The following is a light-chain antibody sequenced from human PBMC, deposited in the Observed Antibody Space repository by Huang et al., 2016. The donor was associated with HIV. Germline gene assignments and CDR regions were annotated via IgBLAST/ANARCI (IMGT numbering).Light chain of an antibody. CDR2: AAS. CDR1: QSINTY. V-gene: IGKV1-39*01. CDR3: QQTYTGVT. J-gene: IGKJ1*01. Sequence: DIQTTQSPSSLSASVGDRVTITCRASQSINTYLNWFQQKPGKAPKVLISAASTLQSGVPSRFSGGGSGTHFTLTITSLQPEDFATYYCQQTYTGVTFGQGTKVEIK.